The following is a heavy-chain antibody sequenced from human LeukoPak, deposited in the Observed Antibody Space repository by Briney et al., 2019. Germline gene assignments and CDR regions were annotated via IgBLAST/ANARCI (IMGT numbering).Heavy chain of an antibody. CDR1: AFIFSGHW. CDR3: VKEAYYGWGSSPTFYFDY. CDR2: ISHDVKTT. Sequence: RAGGSLRLSCEASAFIFSGHWLNWVRQTPGKGLEWVAVISHDVKTTYYADSAKGRFTISRDNSRNTVFLQMNRLRPEDTAVYYCVKEAYYGWGSSPTFYFDYWGQGTRVTVSS. J-gene: IGHJ4*02. D-gene: IGHD3-10*01. V-gene: IGHV3-30*18.